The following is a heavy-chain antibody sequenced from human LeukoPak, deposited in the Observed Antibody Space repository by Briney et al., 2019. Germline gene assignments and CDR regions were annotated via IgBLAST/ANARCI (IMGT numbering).Heavy chain of an antibody. Sequence: GGSLTLSCAASGFSFNDYAMDWVRQAPGKGLEYVSAISSNGDSTNYANSVRGRFTISRDNSKNTLYLQMGSLRAEDMAVYYCAREGCVAAFWPRRPFHYWRQGTLVTVSS. CDR3: AREGCVAAFWPRRPFHY. D-gene: IGHD3-3*02. CDR2: ISSNGDST. V-gene: IGHV3-64*01. CDR1: GFSFNDYA. J-gene: IGHJ4*02.